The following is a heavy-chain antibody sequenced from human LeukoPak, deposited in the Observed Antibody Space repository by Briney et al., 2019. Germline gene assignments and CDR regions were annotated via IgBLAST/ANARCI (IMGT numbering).Heavy chain of an antibody. CDR3: VRNVDGY. Sequence: GGSLRLSCAASGFTFSSNWMSWVRQAPGKGLGLVANINQDGTEKDYVDSVKGRFTISRDNAKNSLYLQMNSLRAEDTAVYYCVRNVDGYRGQGTLVTVSS. D-gene: IGHD5-24*01. CDR1: GFTFSSNW. V-gene: IGHV3-7*01. J-gene: IGHJ4*02. CDR2: INQDGTEK.